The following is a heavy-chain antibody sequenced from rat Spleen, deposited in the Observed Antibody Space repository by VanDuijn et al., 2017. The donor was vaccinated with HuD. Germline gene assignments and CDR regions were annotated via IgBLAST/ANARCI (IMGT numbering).Heavy chain of an antibody. Sequence: EVQLVESDGGLVQPGRSLKLSCAASGFTLSDHYMAWVRQAPTKGLEWVATIVYDGSRTYFRDSVKGRFTLSRDKAQSTLYLQMDSLRSEDTAIYYCTRLGGGYSEPSFAYWGQGTLVSVSS. CDR2: IVYDGSRT. CDR3: TRLGGGYSEPSFAY. V-gene: IGHV5-17*01. D-gene: IGHD1-11*01. J-gene: IGHJ3*01. CDR1: GFTLSDHY.